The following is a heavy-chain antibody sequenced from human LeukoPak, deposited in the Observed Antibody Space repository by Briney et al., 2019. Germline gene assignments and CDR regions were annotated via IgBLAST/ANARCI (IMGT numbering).Heavy chain of an antibody. CDR1: GVSISSYY. V-gene: IGHV4-4*08. CDR2: IYITGST. Sequence: SETLSLTCTASGVSISSYYWSWIRQPPGKGLEWIGHIYITGSTNYNPSLMSGVTISLDASKNQFSLKLIYRHAADTAVYFCARETLWFGDYFIVVGYNWFDPWGQGALVTVSS. CDR3: ARETLWFGDYFIVVGYNWFDP. J-gene: IGHJ5*02. D-gene: IGHD3-10*01.